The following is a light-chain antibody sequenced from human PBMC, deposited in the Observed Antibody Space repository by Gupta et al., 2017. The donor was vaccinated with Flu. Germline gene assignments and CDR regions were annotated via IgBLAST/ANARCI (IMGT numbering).Light chain of an antibody. V-gene: IGKV3-15*01. CDR2: DAS. CDR3: QQDDNWHS. CDR1: QSVSSN. J-gene: IGKJ4*01. Sequence: SPATLSVSPGERATRSCRASQSVSSNLDWYQQKPGQAPRLLIYDASNRATGITDRFNGSGDGTEFTLTSSRRQYEDFALYYWQQDDNWHSFGGGTTVGIK.